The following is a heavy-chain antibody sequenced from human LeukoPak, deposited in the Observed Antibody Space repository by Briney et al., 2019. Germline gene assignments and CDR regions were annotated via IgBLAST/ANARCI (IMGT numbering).Heavy chain of an antibody. Sequence: SVKVSCKASGGTFSSYAISWVRQAPGQGLEWMGGIIPIFGTANYAQKFQGRVTITADESTSTAYMELSSLRSEDTAVYYCARQVVAAAGTPYYYYYYMDVWGKGTTVTVSS. V-gene: IGHV1-69*13. CDR1: GGTFSSYA. CDR3: ARQVVAAAGTPYYYYYYMDV. J-gene: IGHJ6*03. D-gene: IGHD6-13*01. CDR2: IIPIFGTA.